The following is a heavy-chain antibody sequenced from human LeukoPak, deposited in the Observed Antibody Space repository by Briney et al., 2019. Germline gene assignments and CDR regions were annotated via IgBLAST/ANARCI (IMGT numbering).Heavy chain of an antibody. CDR2: IYYSGST. CDR3: ARGGTYYVFGSVYPNFDY. CDR1: GGSISSYY. Sequence: KASETLSLTCTVSGGSISSYYWSWIRQPPGKGLEWIGYIYYSGSTNYNPSLKSRVTISVDTSKNQFSLKLSSVTAADTAVYYCARGGTYYVFGSVYPNFDYGGQETRVTVPS. V-gene: IGHV4-59*01. D-gene: IGHD3-3*01. J-gene: IGHJ4*02.